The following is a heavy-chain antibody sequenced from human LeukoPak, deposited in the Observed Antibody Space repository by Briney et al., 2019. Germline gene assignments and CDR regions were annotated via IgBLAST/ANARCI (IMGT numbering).Heavy chain of an antibody. CDR2: INPNSGGT. V-gene: IGHV1-2*04. CDR3: ATGGILGYCSSTSCYAGESDY. CDR1: GYTFTGYY. Sequence: ASVKVSCKASGYTFTGYYMHWVRQAPGQGLEWMGWINPNSGGTNYAQKFQGWVTMTRDTSISTAYMELSSLRSEDTAVYYCATGGILGYCSSTSCYAGESDYWGQGTLVTVSS. J-gene: IGHJ4*02. D-gene: IGHD2-2*01.